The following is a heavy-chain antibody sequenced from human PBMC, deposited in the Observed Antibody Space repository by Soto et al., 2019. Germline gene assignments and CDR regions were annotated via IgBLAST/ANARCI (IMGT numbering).Heavy chain of an antibody. D-gene: IGHD2-2*01. CDR3: ARGVPLDIVVVPAAMSWFDP. CDR1: GYTFTSYD. J-gene: IGHJ5*02. Sequence: ASVKVSCKASGYTFTSYDINWVRQATGQGLEWMGWMNPNSGNTGYAQKFQGRVTMTRNTSISTAYMELSSLRSEDTAVYYCARGVPLDIVVVPAAMSWFDPWGQGTLVTVSS. CDR2: MNPNSGNT. V-gene: IGHV1-8*01.